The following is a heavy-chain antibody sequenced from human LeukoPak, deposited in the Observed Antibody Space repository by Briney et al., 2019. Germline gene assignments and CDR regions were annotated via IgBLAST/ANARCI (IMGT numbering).Heavy chain of an antibody. CDR3: ARVRSLNSVAGTVDY. CDR2: LNAAGRSS. V-gene: IGHV3-23*01. D-gene: IGHD6-19*01. J-gene: IGHJ4*02. Sequence: AGGTLRLSCAASGFSFSTYGMSWVRQAPGRGLEWVSALNAAGRSSFYADSVKGRFTITRDNSKNTLYLQMNSLRAEDTAVYYCARVRSLNSVAGTVDYWGQGTLVTVSS. CDR1: GFSFSTYG.